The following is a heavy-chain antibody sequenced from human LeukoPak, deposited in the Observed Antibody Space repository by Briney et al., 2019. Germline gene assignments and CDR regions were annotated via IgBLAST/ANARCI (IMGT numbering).Heavy chain of an antibody. J-gene: IGHJ6*02. CDR3: AKNLYCGGGSCYPSALGMDV. V-gene: IGHV3-23*01. Sequence: LSGGSLRLSCAASGFAFSSYGMHWVRQAPGKGLEWGSSISGSGNRTYYADSVKGRFTISRDNSKNTLFLQMNSLRAEDTAVYYCAKNLYCGGGSCYPSALGMDVWGQGTTVTVSS. CDR1: GFAFSSYG. D-gene: IGHD2-15*01. CDR2: ISGSGNRT.